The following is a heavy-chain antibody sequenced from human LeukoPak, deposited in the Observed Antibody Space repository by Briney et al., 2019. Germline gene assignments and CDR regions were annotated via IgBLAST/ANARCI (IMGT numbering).Heavy chain of an antibody. CDR3: ARLLCSSTSCDYYYYYMDV. J-gene: IGHJ6*03. V-gene: IGHV4-39*01. CDR1: GGSISSSSYY. D-gene: IGHD2-2*01. Sequence: PSETLSLTCTVSGGSISSSSYYWGWIRQPPGKGLEWIGSIYYSGSTYYNPSLKSRVTISVDTSKNQFSLKLNSVTAADTAVYYCARLLCSSTSCDYYYYYMDVWGKGTTVTVSS. CDR2: IYYSGST.